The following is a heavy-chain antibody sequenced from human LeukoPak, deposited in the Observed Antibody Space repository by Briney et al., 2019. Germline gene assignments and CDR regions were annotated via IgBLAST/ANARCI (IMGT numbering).Heavy chain of an antibody. D-gene: IGHD2-2*03. V-gene: IGHV3-21*01. CDR2: ISSSSSYI. Sequence: GGSLRLSCAAPGFTFSSYSMNWVRQAPGKGLEWVSSISSSSSYIYYADSVKGRFTISRDNAKNSLYLQMNSLRAEDTAVYYCARRGDGYCSSTSCYEGCYFDYWGQGTLVTVSS. CDR1: GFTFSSYS. CDR3: ARRGDGYCSSTSCYEGCYFDY. J-gene: IGHJ4*02.